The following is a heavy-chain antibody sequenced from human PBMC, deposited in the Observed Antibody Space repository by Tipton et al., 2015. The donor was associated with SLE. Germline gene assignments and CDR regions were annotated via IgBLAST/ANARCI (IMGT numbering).Heavy chain of an antibody. V-gene: IGHV4-59*12. J-gene: IGHJ4*02. Sequence: TLSLTCTVSGGSISSYYWSWIRQPPGRGLEWIGYIYYSGSTNYNPSLKSRLTISLDRSNNQFSLKVNSMTAADTAVYHCARGYYESNGYYSFDYWGQGTLVTVSS. CDR3: ARGYYESNGYYSFDY. D-gene: IGHD3-22*01. CDR1: GGSISSYY. CDR2: IYYSGST.